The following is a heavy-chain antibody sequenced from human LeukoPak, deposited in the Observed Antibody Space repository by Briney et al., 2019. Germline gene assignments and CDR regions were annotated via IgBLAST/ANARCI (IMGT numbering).Heavy chain of an antibody. CDR2: IIPIFGTA. CDR1: GGTFSSYA. CDR3: AREGVGELSFDY. J-gene: IGHJ4*02. V-gene: IGHV1-69*01. Sequence: SVKVSCKASGGTFSSYAISWVRQAPGQGLEWMGGIIPIFGTANYARKFQGRVTITADESTSTAYMELSSLRSEDTAVYYCAREGVGELSFDYWGQGTLVTVSS. D-gene: IGHD3-16*01.